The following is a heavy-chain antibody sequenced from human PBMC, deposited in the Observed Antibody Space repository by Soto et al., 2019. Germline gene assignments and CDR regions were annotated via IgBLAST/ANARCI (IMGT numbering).Heavy chain of an antibody. CDR1: GFTFSSYE. D-gene: IGHD6-13*01. J-gene: IGHJ6*02. Sequence: EVQLVESGGGLVQPGGSLRLSCAASGFTFSSYEMNWVRQAPGKGLEWVSYISSSGGTIYYADSVKGRFTISRDNAKNSLYLQMNSLRAEDTAVYYCARVAVSSSWFPHGMDVWGQGTTVTVSS. V-gene: IGHV3-48*03. CDR3: ARVAVSSSWFPHGMDV. CDR2: ISSSGGTI.